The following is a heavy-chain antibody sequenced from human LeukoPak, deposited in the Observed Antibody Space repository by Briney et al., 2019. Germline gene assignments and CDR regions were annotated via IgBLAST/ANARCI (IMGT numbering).Heavy chain of an antibody. CDR3: AKDGSSTGHYYYGMDV. D-gene: IGHD2-2*01. J-gene: IGHJ6*02. V-gene: IGHV3-9*01. CDR2: ISWNSGSI. Sequence: PGRSLRLSCVASGFIFDDYGMHWVRQAPGKGLEWVAGISWNSGSIGYADSVKGRFTIYRDNTKNSLYLEMNSLRAGDTALYYCAKDGSSTGHYYYGMDVWGQGTTVTVSS. CDR1: GFIFDDYG.